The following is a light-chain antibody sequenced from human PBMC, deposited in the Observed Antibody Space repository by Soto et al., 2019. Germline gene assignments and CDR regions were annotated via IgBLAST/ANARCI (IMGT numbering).Light chain of an antibody. CDR3: QQYGDPPIT. J-gene: IGKJ5*01. CDR2: GAS. Sequence: EIVLTQSPGTLSLSPGERATLSWRASQSVSSNYLAWYQQKPGQAPRLLIYGASNRATGIPDRFSGSGSGTDFTLTISRLEPGDFAVFYCQQYGDPPITFGQGTRLEIK. V-gene: IGKV3-20*01. CDR1: QSVSSNY.